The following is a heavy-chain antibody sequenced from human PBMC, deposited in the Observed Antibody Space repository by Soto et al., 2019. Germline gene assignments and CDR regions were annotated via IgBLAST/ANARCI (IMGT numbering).Heavy chain of an antibody. J-gene: IGHJ3*02. CDR2: IYFRGNT. D-gene: IGHD3-22*01. CDR1: GDSISRIDYY. Sequence: LSLTCSVSGDSISRIDYYWTWIRQHPEKGLEWIGNIYFRGNTYYSPSLESRLTISVDTSKNQFSLKLTSVTAADTAVYYCAREGGSYDSGGYLIRGAFDIWGQGAMVTVSS. V-gene: IGHV4-31*03. CDR3: AREGGSYDSGGYLIRGAFDI.